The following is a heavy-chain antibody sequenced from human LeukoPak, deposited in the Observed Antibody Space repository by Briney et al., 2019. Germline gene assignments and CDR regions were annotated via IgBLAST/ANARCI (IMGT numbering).Heavy chain of an antibody. CDR3: AQGKQYYYYYYMDV. D-gene: IGHD1/OR15-1a*01. Sequence: SVKVSCKASGGTFSSYAISWVRQAPGQGLEWMGGIIPIFGTANYAQKFQGRVTITTDESTSTAYMELSSLRSEDTAVYYCAQGKQYYYYYYMDVWGKGTTVTVSS. V-gene: IGHV1-69*05. CDR2: IIPIFGTA. J-gene: IGHJ6*03. CDR1: GGTFSSYA.